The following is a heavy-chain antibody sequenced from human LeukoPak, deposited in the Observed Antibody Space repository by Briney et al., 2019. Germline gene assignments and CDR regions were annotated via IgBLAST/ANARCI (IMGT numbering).Heavy chain of an antibody. J-gene: IGHJ4*02. V-gene: IGHV3-30*03. CDR3: ARDHGYSFGHPFDY. CDR1: GFTFSSYG. Sequence: HPGRSLRLSCAASGFTFSSYGMHWVRQAPGKGLEWVAVISYDGSNKYYADSVKGRFTISRDNSKNMLFLQMNTLRAEDTAVYYCARDHGYSFGHPFDYWGQGTLVTVSS. CDR2: ISYDGSNK. D-gene: IGHD5-18*01.